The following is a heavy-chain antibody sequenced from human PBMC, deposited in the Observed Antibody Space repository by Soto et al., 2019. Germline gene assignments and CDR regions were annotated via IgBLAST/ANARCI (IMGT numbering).Heavy chain of an antibody. J-gene: IGHJ4*02. V-gene: IGHV3-74*01. CDR1: GFTFSTYW. Sequence: EVQLVESGGGLFQPGGSLRLSCEASGFTFSTYWMHWVRQAPGQGLVWLSRINADGRTTNYADSVRGRFTISRDNAKNRLFLQVNSLRAEDTAVYYCATAGKFWFDNWGQGAMVTVSS. CDR2: INADGRTT. CDR3: ATAGKFWFDN.